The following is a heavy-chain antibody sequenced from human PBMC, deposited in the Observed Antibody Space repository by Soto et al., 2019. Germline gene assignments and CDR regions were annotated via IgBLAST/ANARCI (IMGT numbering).Heavy chain of an antibody. CDR1: GGSISSYY. V-gene: IGHV4-59*01. J-gene: IGHJ6*03. CDR3: ARGYSGYDSSDYYYYYYMAV. Sequence: SETLSLTCTVSGGSISSYYWSWIRQPPGKGLEWIGYIYYSGSTNYNPSLKSRVTISVDTSKNQFSLKLSSVTAADTAVYYCARGYSGYDSSDYYYYYYMAVWGKGTTVTVSS. D-gene: IGHD5-12*01. CDR2: IYYSGST.